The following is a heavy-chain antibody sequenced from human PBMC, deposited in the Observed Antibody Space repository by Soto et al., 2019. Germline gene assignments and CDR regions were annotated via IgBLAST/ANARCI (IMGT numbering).Heavy chain of an antibody. CDR1: DDSITNADYY. V-gene: IGHV4-30-4*01. Sequence: VQLQESGPGLVKASQTLSLTCTVSDDSITNADYYWSWIRHSPGKGLEWIGHIDYSGSTDFNPSLKSRVAISVDPSKNQFSLKLRSVTAADTALYYCASKIVLVPGATGDYFDSWGQGTLVTVSS. D-gene: IGHD3-10*01. J-gene: IGHJ4*02. CDR3: ASKIVLVPGATGDYFDS. CDR2: IDYSGST.